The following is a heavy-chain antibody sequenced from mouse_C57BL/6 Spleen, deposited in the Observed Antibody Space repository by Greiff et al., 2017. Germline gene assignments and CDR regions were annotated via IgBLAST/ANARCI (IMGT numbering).Heavy chain of an antibody. J-gene: IGHJ2*01. D-gene: IGHD1-1*01. CDR1: GYSFTGYY. Sequence: VQLQQSGPELVKPGASVKISCKASGYSFTGYYMNWVKQSPEKSLEWIGEINPSTGGTTYNQKFKAKATLTVDKSSSTAYMQLKSLTSEDSAVYYCARYYYGSSYFDYWGQGTTRTVSS. CDR3: ARYYYGSSYFDY. V-gene: IGHV1-42*01. CDR2: INPSTGGT.